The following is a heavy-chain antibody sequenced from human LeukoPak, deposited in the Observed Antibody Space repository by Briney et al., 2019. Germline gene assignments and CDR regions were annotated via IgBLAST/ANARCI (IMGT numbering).Heavy chain of an antibody. CDR2: IRSKAYGGTT. Sequence: QPGGSLRLSCTASGFTFGDYAMSWFRQAPGKGLEWVGFIRSKAYGGTTEYAASVKGRFTISRDDSKSIAYLQMNSLKTEDTAVYYCTRGAYGSGSYYRRSQSAYYYYGMDVWGQGTTVTVSS. CDR1: GFTFGDYA. CDR3: TRGAYGSGSYYRRSQSAYYYYGMDV. V-gene: IGHV3-49*03. D-gene: IGHD3-10*01. J-gene: IGHJ6*02.